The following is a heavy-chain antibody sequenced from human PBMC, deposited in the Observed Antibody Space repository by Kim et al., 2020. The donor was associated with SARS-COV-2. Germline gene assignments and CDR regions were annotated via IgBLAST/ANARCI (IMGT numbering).Heavy chain of an antibody. D-gene: IGHD3-3*01. J-gene: IGHJ3*02. CDR1: GGSISSYY. Sequence: SETLSLTCTVSGGSISSYYWSWIRQPPGKGLEWIGYIYYSGSTNYNPSLKSRVTISVDTSKNQFSLKLSSVTAADTAVYYCARGQDYTIFGVVIRPDAFDIWGQETMVTVSS. V-gene: IGHV4-59*01. CDR2: IYYSGST. CDR3: ARGQDYTIFGVVIRPDAFDI.